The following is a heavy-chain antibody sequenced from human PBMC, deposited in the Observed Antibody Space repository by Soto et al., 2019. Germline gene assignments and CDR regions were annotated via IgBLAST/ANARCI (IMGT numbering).Heavy chain of an antibody. J-gene: IGHJ6*02. D-gene: IGHD6-6*01. CDR2: IYYSGGT. CDR1: GGSFNGYY. CDR3: ARAIAARRGYYYYGMDV. V-gene: IGHV4-59*01. Sequence: SETLSLTCAVYGGSFNGYYWSWIRQPTGKGLEWIGYIYYSGGTNYNPSLKSRVTISVDTSKNQFSLELSSVTAADTAVYYCARAIAARRGYYYYGMDVWGQGTTVTVSS.